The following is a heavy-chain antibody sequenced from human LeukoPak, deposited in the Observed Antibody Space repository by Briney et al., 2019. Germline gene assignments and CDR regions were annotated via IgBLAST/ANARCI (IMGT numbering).Heavy chain of an antibody. J-gene: IGHJ4*02. CDR3: ARTGGTIDY. Sequence: SQTLSLTCTVSGGSISSGDSYWSWIRQPPGKGLEWIGYIYYSGSTYYNPSLKSRVTISVDTSKNQFSLKLNSVTAADTAVHYCARTGGTIDYWGQGTLVTVSS. D-gene: IGHD2-8*02. V-gene: IGHV4-30-4*01. CDR1: GGSISSGDSY. CDR2: IYYSGST.